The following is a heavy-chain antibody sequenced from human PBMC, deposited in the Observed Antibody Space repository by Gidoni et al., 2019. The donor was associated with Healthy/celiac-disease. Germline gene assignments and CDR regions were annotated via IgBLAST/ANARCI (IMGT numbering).Heavy chain of an antibody. J-gene: IGHJ4*02. V-gene: IGHV4-59*01. CDR2: IYYSGST. D-gene: IGHD6-13*01. CDR1: GGSISSYH. CDR3: ARARYSSSWPDY. Sequence: QVQLQESGPGLVKPSETLSLTCTVSGGSISSYHWSWIRQPPGKGLEWIGYIYYSGSTNYNPSLKSRVTISVDTSKNQFSLKLSSVTAADTAVYYCARARYSSSWPDYWGQGTLVTVSS.